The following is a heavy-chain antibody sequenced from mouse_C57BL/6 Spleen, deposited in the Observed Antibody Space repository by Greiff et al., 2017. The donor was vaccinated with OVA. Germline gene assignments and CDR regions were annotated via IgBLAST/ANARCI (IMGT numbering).Heavy chain of an antibody. J-gene: IGHJ1*03. Sequence: EVKLVESGGGLVQPGESLKLSCESTEYEFPSHDMSWVRKTPEKRLELVAAINSDGGSTYYPDTMERRFILSRDNTKKTLYLQMSSLRSEDTALYYCARQGGYGNYYDVWGTGTTVTVSS. CDR2: INSDGGST. D-gene: IGHD2-1*01. CDR1: EYEFPSHD. CDR3: ARQGGYGNYYDV. V-gene: IGHV5-2*01.